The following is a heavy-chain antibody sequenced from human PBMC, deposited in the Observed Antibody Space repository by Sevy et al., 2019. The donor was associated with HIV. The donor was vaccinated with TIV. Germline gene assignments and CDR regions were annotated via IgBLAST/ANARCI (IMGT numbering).Heavy chain of an antibody. J-gene: IGHJ6*02. CDR3: ARDRIAVAGSGFYYYYYGMDV. CDR1: GDSVSSNSAA. D-gene: IGHD6-19*01. V-gene: IGHV6-1*01. CDR2: TYYRSKWYN. Sequence: KQSQTLSLTCAISGDSVSSNSAAWNWIRQSPSRGLEWLGRTYYRSKWYNDYAVSVKSRITINPDTSKNQFSLQLNSVTPEATAVYYCARDRIAVAGSGFYYYYYGMDVWGQGTTVTVSS.